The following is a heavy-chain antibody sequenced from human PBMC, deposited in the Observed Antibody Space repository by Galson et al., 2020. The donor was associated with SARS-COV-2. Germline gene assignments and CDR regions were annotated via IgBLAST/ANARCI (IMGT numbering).Heavy chain of an antibody. V-gene: IGHV3-21*01. J-gene: IGHJ4*02. Sequence: TGGSLRLSCAASGFTFSSYSMNWVRQAPGKGLEWVSSISSSSSYIYYADSVKGRFTISRDNAKNSLYLQMNSLRAEDTAVYYCARGFPTVTTGGCYWGQGTLVTVSS. CDR3: ARGFPTVTTGGCY. CDR1: GFTFSSYS. D-gene: IGHD4-17*01. CDR2: ISSSSSYI.